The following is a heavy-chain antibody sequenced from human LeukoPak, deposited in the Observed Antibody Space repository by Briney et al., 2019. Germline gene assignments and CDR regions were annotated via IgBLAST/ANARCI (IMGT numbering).Heavy chain of an antibody. V-gene: IGHV6-1*01. CDR3: ARGGYCSSTSCYGSARYEYDY. Sequence: SQTLSLTCAISGDSVSSYSAAWNWIRQSPSRGLEWLGRTYYRSKWYNDYAVSVKSRITINPDTSKNQFSLQLNSVTPEDTAVYYCARGGYCSSTSCYGSARYEYDYWGQGTLVTVSS. J-gene: IGHJ4*02. CDR1: GDSVSSYSAA. D-gene: IGHD2-2*01. CDR2: TYYRSKWYN.